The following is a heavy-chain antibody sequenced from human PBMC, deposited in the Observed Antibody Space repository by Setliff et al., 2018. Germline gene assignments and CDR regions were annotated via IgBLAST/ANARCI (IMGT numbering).Heavy chain of an antibody. CDR1: GASIRSGSFY. V-gene: IGHV4-61*02. J-gene: IGHJ1*01. D-gene: IGHD3-9*01. CDR3: AKERYFDWFFEN. Sequence: SETLSLTCTVSGASIRSGSFYWSWIRQSAEKGLEWIGRVHDSGSPNYNPSFKGRVTISLDTSTNQFSLNLNSVTAADTAVYYCAKERYFDWFFENWGQGTLVTVSS. CDR2: VHDSGSP.